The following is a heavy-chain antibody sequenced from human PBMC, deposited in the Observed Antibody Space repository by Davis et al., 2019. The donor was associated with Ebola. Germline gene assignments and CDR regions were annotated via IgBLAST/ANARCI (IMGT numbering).Heavy chain of an antibody. CDR1: EFTFSSYV. J-gene: IGHJ3*01. D-gene: IGHD6-19*01. Sequence: GESLKISCAASEFTFSSYVMSWVRRAPGKGLEWVSTLGLSADTYYADSVKGRFTISRDNSKNTLYLQMNSLRVEDTAMYYCAKDTSNVWFDVWGQGTMVTVSS. CDR3: AKDTSNVWFDV. V-gene: IGHV3-23*01. CDR2: LGLSADT.